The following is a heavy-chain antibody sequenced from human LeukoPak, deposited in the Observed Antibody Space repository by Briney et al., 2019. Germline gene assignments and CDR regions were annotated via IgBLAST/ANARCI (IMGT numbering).Heavy chain of an antibody. D-gene: IGHD3-10*01. CDR1: GGSISSYY. CDR2: IYYSGST. J-gene: IGHJ4*02. Sequence: SETLSLTCTVSGGSISSYYWSWIRQPPGKGLEWIGYIYYSGSTNYNPSLKSRVTISVDTSKNQFSLKLSSVTAADTAVYYCARDRHYYGSGSMYDYWGQGTLVTVSS. V-gene: IGHV4-59*12. CDR3: ARDRHYYGSGSMYDY.